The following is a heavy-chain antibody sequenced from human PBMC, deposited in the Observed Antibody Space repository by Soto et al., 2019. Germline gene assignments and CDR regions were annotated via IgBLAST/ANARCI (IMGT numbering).Heavy chain of an antibody. CDR2: IYCIGST. CDR1: GVSINSNSYF. Sequence: KPWETLSLTCSVSGVSINSNSYFWGWVRQPPGKGLECIVSIYCIGSTYNDPALRSRVTISVDTSKNHFSLKLSSLTAADTAVFYCARGYDFWSGYYDYYYYYDMDVCGQGTTLTVSS. D-gene: IGHD3-3*01. CDR3: ARGYDFWSGYYDYYYYYDMDV. J-gene: IGHJ6*02. V-gene: IGHV4-39*02.